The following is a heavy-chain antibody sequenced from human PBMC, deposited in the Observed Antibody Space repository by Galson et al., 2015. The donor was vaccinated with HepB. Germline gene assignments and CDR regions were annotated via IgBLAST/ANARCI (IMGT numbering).Heavy chain of an antibody. CDR1: GGTFSSYT. CDR3: ASRSLDSSGLDAFDI. D-gene: IGHD3-22*01. J-gene: IGHJ3*02. V-gene: IGHV1-69*02. CDR2: IIPILGIA. Sequence: SVKVSCKASGGTFSSYTISWVRQAPGQGLEWMGRIIPILGIANYAQKFQGRVTITADKSTSTAYMELSSLRSEDTAVYYCASRSLDSSGLDAFDIWGQGTMVTVSS.